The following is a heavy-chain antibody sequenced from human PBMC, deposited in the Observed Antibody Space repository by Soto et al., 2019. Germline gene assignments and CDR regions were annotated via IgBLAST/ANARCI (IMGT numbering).Heavy chain of an antibody. D-gene: IGHD2-15*01. V-gene: IGHV3-48*03. CDR1: GFTFRTSE. J-gene: IGHJ4*02. CDR3: AGGGMGSGRDQD. Sequence: RLSFGPSGFTFRTSELAWFRQAPPKALEWVSYISDSGRTIQYADSVKGRFTISKDDAKHSLYQHMNSLRAEDTSVYFCAGGGMGSGRDQDWGQGALVTVSS. CDR2: ISDSGRTI.